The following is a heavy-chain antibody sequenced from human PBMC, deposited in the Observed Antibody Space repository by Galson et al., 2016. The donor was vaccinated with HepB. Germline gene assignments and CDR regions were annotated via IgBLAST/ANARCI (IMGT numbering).Heavy chain of an antibody. CDR3: ARALLGGGAGGSDTVAVPSAMDH. J-gene: IGHJ4*02. V-gene: IGHV3-13*01. CDR2: IDSAGDT. CDR1: GFIFSDYD. Sequence: SLRLSCAASGFIFSDYDMHWVRQVTGKSLEWVSAIDSAGDTFYPGSVKGRFTISRENAKNSLYLQMNGLSAGDTAVYYCARALLGGGAGGSDTVAVPSAMDHWGQGTLVTVSS. D-gene: IGHD2-2*01.